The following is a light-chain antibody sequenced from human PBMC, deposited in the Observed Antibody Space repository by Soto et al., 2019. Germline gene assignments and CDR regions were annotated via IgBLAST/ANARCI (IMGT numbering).Light chain of an antibody. CDR1: QSVSSN. CDR3: QQYKNWTRTFT. J-gene: IGKJ1*01. Sequence: EIVMTQSPATLSLSPGERATLSCRASQSVSSNLAWYQQKPGQAPRLLIYGASTRATGIPARFSGSGSGTEFNLTISSMQSEDLAVYDCQQYKNWTRTFTFGQGTKLEIK. V-gene: IGKV3-15*01. CDR2: GAS.